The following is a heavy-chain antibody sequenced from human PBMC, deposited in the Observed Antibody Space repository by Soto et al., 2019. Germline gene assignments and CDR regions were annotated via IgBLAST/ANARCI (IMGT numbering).Heavy chain of an antibody. Sequence: PSETLSLTCTVSVVSIKACGFYWSWIRQHPGKGREWIGYIYYSGSTEYNVSLKSRATISVDTSKNQFSLKLSSVTAADTAVYYCARSRIIISHAFDIWGQGTMVTVSS. D-gene: IGHD3-10*01. J-gene: IGHJ3*02. V-gene: IGHV4-31*03. CDR2: IYYSGST. CDR3: ARSRIIISHAFDI. CDR1: VVSIKACGFY.